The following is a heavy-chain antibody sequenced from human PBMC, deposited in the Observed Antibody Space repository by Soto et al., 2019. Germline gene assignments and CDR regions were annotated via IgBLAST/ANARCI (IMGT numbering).Heavy chain of an antibody. V-gene: IGHV3-74*01. D-gene: IGHD6-19*01. CDR1: GFTFSSYL. J-gene: IGHJ4*02. CDR3: ARLGYSSGWDY. CDR2: INSDGSNT. Sequence: EVQLVESGGGLVQPGGSLRLSCAASGFTFSSYLMHWARQAPGKGLLWVSRINSDGSNTIYADSVKGRFTISRDNAKNTLYLQMNSLRAEDTAVYYCARLGYSSGWDYWGQGTLVNVSS.